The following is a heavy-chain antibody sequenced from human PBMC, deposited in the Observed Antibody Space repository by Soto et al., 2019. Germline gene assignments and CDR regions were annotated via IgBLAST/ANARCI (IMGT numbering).Heavy chain of an antibody. J-gene: IGHJ6*03. CDR3: SRTGAYYYYYMDV. D-gene: IGHD3-10*01. V-gene: IGHV3-21*01. CDR1: GFTFSSYS. Sequence: EVQLVESGGGLVKPGGSLRLSCAASGFTFSSYSLNWVRQAPGKGLEGVSSVSSSSSYIYYADSVKGRFTISRDNAKNSLYLQMNSLRAEDTAVYYCSRTGAYYYYYMDVWGKGTTVTVSS. CDR2: VSSSSSYI.